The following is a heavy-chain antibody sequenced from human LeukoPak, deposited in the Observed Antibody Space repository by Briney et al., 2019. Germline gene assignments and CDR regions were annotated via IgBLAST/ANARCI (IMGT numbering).Heavy chain of an antibody. V-gene: IGHV3-66*01. J-gene: IGHJ4*02. D-gene: IGHD5-18*01. Sequence: GGSLRLSCAASGFTVSDNYMSWVRQAPGKGLEWVSVIYSDGSTYYADSVKGRFTISRDNSKNTVYLQMNSLRAEDTAVYYCARDPGYDYGYDYWGQGTLVTVSS. CDR1: GFTVSDNY. CDR3: ARDPGYDYGYDY. CDR2: IYSDGST.